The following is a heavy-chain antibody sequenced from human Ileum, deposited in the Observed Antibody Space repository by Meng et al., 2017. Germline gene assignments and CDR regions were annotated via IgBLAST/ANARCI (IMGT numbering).Heavy chain of an antibody. CDR2: INPSGGST. D-gene: IGHD6-19*01. J-gene: IGHJ4*02. CDR3: ARVGAVASFDY. Sequence: VLLVQLGVEVKQPGASVKVSCKASGYNFPSSGLSWVRQAPGQGLEWMGIINPSGGSTSYAQKFQGRVTMTRDTSTSTVYMELSSLRSEDTAVYYCARVGAVASFDYWGQGTLVTVSS. V-gene: IGHV1-46*01. CDR1: GYNFPSSG.